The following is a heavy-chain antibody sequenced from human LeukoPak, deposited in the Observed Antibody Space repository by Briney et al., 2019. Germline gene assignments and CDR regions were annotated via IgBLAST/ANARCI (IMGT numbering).Heavy chain of an antibody. V-gene: IGHV3-64D*06. J-gene: IGHJ4*02. Sequence: GSLRLSCSASGFTFRSYVMHWVRQAPGKGLEYISFINDNGVSTSYADSVKGRFTISRDNSKNTLYLQMSGLRTDDTAVYYCVKDISGSYSFDYWGQGTLVTVSS. D-gene: IGHD1-26*01. CDR3: VKDISGSYSFDY. CDR1: GFTFRSYV. CDR2: INDNGVST.